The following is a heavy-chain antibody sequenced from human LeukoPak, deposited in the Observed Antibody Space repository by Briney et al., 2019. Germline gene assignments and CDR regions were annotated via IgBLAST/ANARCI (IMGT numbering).Heavy chain of an antibody. V-gene: IGHV4-34*01. Sequence: SETLSLTCAVYGGSFSGYYWSWIRQPPGKGLEWIGSIYHSGSTYYNPSLKSRVTISVDTSKNQFSLKLSSVTAADTAVYYCARDQWFGDQYYYGMDVWGKGTTVTVSS. CDR3: ARDQWFGDQYYYGMDV. D-gene: IGHD3-10*01. J-gene: IGHJ6*04. CDR2: IYHSGST. CDR1: GGSFSGYY.